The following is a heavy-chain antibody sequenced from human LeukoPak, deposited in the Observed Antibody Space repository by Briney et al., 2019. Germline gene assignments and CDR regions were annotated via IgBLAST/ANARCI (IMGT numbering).Heavy chain of an antibody. J-gene: IGHJ4*02. CDR2: IKQDGSEK. CDR1: GFTFSSYW. V-gene: IGHV3-7*01. Sequence: GGSLRLSCAASGFTFSSYWMSWVRQAPGKGLEWVANIKQDGSEKYYVDSVKGRFTISRDNAKNSLYLQMNSLRAEDTAVYYCARESLLWFGELRGGGDYWGQGTLVTVSS. D-gene: IGHD3-10*01. CDR3: ARESLLWFGELRGGGDY.